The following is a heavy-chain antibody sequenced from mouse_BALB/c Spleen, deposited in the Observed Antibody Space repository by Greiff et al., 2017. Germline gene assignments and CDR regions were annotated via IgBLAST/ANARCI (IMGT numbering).Heavy chain of an antibody. CDR3: ARLLRLGAMDY. CDR2: ISSGSSTI. V-gene: IGHV5-17*02. Sequence: EVKVVESGGGLVQPGGSRKLSCAASGFTFSSFGMHWVRQAPEKGLEWVAYISSGSSTIYYADTVKGRFTISRDNPKNTLFLQMTSLRSEDTAMYYCARLLRLGAMDYWGQGTSVTVSS. CDR1: GFTFSSFG. J-gene: IGHJ4*01. D-gene: IGHD1-2*01.